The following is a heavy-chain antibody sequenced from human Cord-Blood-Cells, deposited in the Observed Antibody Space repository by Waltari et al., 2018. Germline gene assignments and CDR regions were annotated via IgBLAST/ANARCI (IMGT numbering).Heavy chain of an antibody. J-gene: IGHJ3*02. CDR1: GGSISSSSYY. CDR2: IYYSGRT. CDR3: ARGGGYDAFDI. Sequence: QLQLQESGPGLVKPSETLSLTCTVSGGSISSSSYYWGWIRQPPGKGLEWIGSIYYSGRTYYNPSLKSRVTISVDTSKNQFSLKLSSVTAADTAVYYCARGGGYDAFDIWGQGTMVTVSS. D-gene: IGHD3-22*01. V-gene: IGHV4-39*07.